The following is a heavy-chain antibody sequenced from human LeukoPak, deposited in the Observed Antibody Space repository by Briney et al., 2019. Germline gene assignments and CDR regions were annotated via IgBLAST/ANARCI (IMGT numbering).Heavy chain of an antibody. V-gene: IGHV4-59*01. Sequence: SETLSLTCTVSGGSFGTYYWSWIRQPPGKGLEWIGYINYSGCTSYNPSLKSRVTISVDTSKSQFSLKLSFVTAADTAVYYCARGIDGGLGEAPAYWRQGTLVTVSS. J-gene: IGHJ4*02. CDR2: INYSGCT. CDR1: GGSFGTYY. D-gene: IGHD3-10*01. CDR3: ARGIDGGLGEAPAY.